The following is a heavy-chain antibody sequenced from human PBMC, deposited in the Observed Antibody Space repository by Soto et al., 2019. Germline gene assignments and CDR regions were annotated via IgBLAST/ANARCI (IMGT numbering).Heavy chain of an antibody. Sequence: PVGSLRLSCAASGFTFSSYSMNWVRQAPGKGLEWVSSISSSSSYIYYADSVKGRFTISRDNAKNSLYLQMNSLRAEDTAVYYCARDRGDFWSGNGMDVWGQGTTVTVSS. V-gene: IGHV3-21*01. J-gene: IGHJ6*02. D-gene: IGHD3-3*01. CDR1: GFTFSSYS. CDR2: ISSSSSYI. CDR3: ARDRGDFWSGNGMDV.